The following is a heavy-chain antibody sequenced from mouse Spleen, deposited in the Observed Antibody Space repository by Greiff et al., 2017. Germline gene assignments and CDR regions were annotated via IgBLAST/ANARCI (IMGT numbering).Heavy chain of an antibody. CDR3: ARHGSNYAFAY. CDR2: ISSGGGNT. CDR1: GFTFSSYT. D-gene: IGHD2-5*01. Sequence: EVMLVESGGGLVKPGGSLKLSCAASGFTFSSYTMSWVRQTPAKRLEWVATISSGGGNTYYPDSVKGRFTISRDNARNTLYLQMSSLRSEDTAMYYCARHGSNYAFAYWGQGTLVTVSA. J-gene: IGHJ3*01. V-gene: IGHV5-9*01.